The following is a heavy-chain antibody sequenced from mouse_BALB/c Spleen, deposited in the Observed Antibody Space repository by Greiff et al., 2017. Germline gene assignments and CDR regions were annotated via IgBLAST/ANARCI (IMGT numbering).Heavy chain of an antibody. CDR1: GYTFTSYT. Sequence: QVHVKQSGAELARPGASVKMSCKASGYTFTSYTMHWVKQRPGQGLEWIGYINPSSGYTNYNQKFKDKATLTADKSSSTAYMQLSSLTSEDSAVYYCARCGGNSKDAMDYWGQGTSVTVSS. CDR2: INPSSGYT. CDR3: ARCGGNSKDAMDY. V-gene: IGHV1-4*01. D-gene: IGHD2-1*01. J-gene: IGHJ4*01.